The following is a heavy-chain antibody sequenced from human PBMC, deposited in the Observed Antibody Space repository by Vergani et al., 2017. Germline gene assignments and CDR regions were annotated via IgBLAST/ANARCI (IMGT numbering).Heavy chain of an antibody. D-gene: IGHD3-3*01. CDR2: IFSGGYT. Sequence: EVQLVESGGGLVKPGGSLRLSCVASGFTVSSHYMSWVRQAPGKGLEWVSVIFSGGYTYYADSVKGRFTISRDDSKNSLYLQMNSLRAEDTAVYYCASQYYDFWSGRDWGQGTLVTVSS. CDR1: GFTVSSHY. V-gene: IGHV3-66*04. J-gene: IGHJ1*01. CDR3: ASQYYDFWSGRD.